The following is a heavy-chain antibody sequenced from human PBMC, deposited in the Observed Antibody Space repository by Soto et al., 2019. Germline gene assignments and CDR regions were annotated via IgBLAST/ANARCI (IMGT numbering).Heavy chain of an antibody. D-gene: IGHD3-9*01. V-gene: IGHV3-23*01. CDR2: IGGSGGST. CDR3: AKDHDYDILTGPDAFDI. Sequence: GGSLRLSCAASGFTFSTYAMSWVRQAPGKGLEWVSAIGGSGGSTYYADSVKGRFTISRDNSKSTLFLQMNSLRAEDTALYYCAKDHDYDILTGPDAFDIWGQGTMVTVSS. CDR1: GFTFSTYA. J-gene: IGHJ3*02.